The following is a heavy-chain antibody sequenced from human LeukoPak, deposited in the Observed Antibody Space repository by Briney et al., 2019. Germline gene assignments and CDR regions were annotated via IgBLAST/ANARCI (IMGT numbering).Heavy chain of an antibody. CDR2: IYYSGST. CDR1: GGSISSYY. CDR3: ARDHEDPYYFDY. Sequence: SETLSLTCTVSGGSISSYYWSWIRQPPGKGLEWIGYIYYSGSTNYNPSLKSRVTISVDTSKNQFSLQLSSVTAADTAVYYCARDHEDPYYFDYWGQGTLVTVSS. J-gene: IGHJ4*02. V-gene: IGHV4-59*01.